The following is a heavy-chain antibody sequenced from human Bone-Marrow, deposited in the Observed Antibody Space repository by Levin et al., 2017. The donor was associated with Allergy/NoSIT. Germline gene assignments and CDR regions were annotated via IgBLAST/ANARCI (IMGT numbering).Heavy chain of an antibody. Sequence: GGSLRLSCVASGFTFTTYAMSWVRQAPGKGLEWLSTISGNDGNTYYADFVKGRFTISRDNSKNTLYVQMNSLRAEDTGIYYCAKDHGTGRDFYYGMDVWGQGTTVTVSS. V-gene: IGHV3-23*01. D-gene: IGHD1-1*01. CDR3: AKDHGTGRDFYYGMDV. CDR1: GFTFTTYA. J-gene: IGHJ6*02. CDR2: ISGNDGNT.